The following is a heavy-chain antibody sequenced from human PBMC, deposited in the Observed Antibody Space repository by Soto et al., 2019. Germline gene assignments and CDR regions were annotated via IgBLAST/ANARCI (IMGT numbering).Heavy chain of an antibody. D-gene: IGHD1-26*01. CDR1: GGSISSSSYY. J-gene: IGHJ5*02. V-gene: IGHV4-39*01. CDR3: SRHPSIVGASSDNLX. Sequence: SETLSLTCTVSGGSISSSSYYWGWIRQPPGKGLEWIGSIYYSGSTYYNPSLKSRVTIYEDTSKNQFSLKLSSETAADKAVYFCSRHPSIVGASSDNLXWGQGTLVTVSS. CDR2: IYYSGST.